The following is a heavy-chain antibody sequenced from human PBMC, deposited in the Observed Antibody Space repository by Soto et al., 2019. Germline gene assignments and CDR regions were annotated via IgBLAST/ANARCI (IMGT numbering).Heavy chain of an antibody. CDR1: GFTFSSYA. V-gene: IGHV3-23*01. CDR2: ISGSGGST. CDR3: AKVSLGSGWYGGFDY. Sequence: GSLRLSCAASGFTFSSYAMSWVRQAPGKGLEWVSAISGSGGSTYYADSVKGRFTISRDNSKNTLYLQMNSLRAENTAVYYCAKVSLGSGWYGGFDYWGQGTLVTVSS. J-gene: IGHJ4*02. D-gene: IGHD6-19*01.